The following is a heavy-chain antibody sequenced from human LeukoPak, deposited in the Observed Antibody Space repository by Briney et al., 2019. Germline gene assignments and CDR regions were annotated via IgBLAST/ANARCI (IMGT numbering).Heavy chain of an antibody. D-gene: IGHD3-22*01. Sequence: PSETLSLTCTVSGGSISSGDYYWSWIRQPPGKGLEWIGYIYYSGSTYYNPSLKSRVTISVDTSENQFSLKLNSVTAADTAVYYCASTEDYYNRNDYWGQGTLVTVSS. J-gene: IGHJ4*02. CDR3: ASTEDYYNRNDY. CDR1: GGSISSGDYY. V-gene: IGHV4-30-4*01. CDR2: IYYSGST.